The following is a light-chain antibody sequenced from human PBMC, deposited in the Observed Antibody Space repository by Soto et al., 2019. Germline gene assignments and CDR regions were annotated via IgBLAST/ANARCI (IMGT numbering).Light chain of an antibody. J-gene: IGKJ3*01. V-gene: IGKV1-39*01. Sequence: DIQMTQSPSSLSASIGDRVSITCRASQSIGNFLHWYQQKPAKVPKLLIYAASNLHSGVPSRFSGSGSGTEFTLTISSLQLEDFAAYYCQQSYTSPAFTFGPGTRVNAK. CDR2: AAS. CDR3: QQSYTSPAFT. CDR1: QSIGNF.